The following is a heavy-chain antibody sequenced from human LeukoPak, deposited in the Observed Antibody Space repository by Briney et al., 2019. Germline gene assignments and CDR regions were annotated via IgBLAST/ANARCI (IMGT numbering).Heavy chain of an antibody. CDR3: ARDHLLGRGYDFEYYFDY. CDR1: GFTFSSYA. CDR2: ISSNGGST. J-gene: IGHJ4*02. V-gene: IGHV3-64*01. D-gene: IGHD3-3*01. Sequence: GGSMRLSCAASGFTFSSYAMHWVRQAPGKGLEYVSAISSNGGSTYYANSVKGRFTISRDNSKNTLYLQMGSLRAEDMAVYYCARDHLLGRGYDFEYYFDYWGQGTLVTVSS.